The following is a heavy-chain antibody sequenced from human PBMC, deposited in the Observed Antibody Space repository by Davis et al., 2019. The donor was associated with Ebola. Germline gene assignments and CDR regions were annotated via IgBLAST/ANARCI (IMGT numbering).Heavy chain of an antibody. Sequence: GESLKISCVVSGFTFSSYWMHWVRQAPGKGLVWVSRIKSDGSTKSYADSVKGRFTISRDNAKNTLYLQMDSLRAEDTAVYYCARDKGIVGATELFDYWGQGTLVTASS. CDR3: ARDKGIVGATELFDY. V-gene: IGHV3-74*01. J-gene: IGHJ4*02. CDR2: IKSDGSTK. CDR1: GFTFSSYW. D-gene: IGHD1-26*01.